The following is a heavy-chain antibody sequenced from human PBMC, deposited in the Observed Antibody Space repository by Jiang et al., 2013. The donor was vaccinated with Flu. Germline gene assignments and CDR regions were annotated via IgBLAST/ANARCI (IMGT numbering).Heavy chain of an antibody. CDR1: GYTFTTYG. D-gene: IGHD1-26*01. CDR3: ARALGGGAY. CDR2: INTNTGNP. J-gene: IGHJ4*02. Sequence: LKKPGASVKVSCKASGYTFTTYGMNWVRQAPGQGLEWMGWINTNTGNPMYAQGFTGRFVFSLDTSVSTAYLQISSLKVDDTGVYYCARALGGGAYWGQRTLVTVSS. V-gene: IGHV7-4-1*02.